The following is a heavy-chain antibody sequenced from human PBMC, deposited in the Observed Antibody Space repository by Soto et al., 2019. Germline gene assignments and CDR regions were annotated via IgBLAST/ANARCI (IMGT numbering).Heavy chain of an antibody. Sequence: GGSLRLSCAASGFTFSSYWMHWVRQAPGKGLLCVSRINSDGSSTSYADSVKGRFTISRDNAKNTLYLQMNSLRAEDTAVYYCARASIAARRLDYWGQGTLVTVSS. CDR3: ARASIAARRLDY. D-gene: IGHD6-6*01. J-gene: IGHJ4*02. V-gene: IGHV3-74*01. CDR2: INSDGSST. CDR1: GFTFSSYW.